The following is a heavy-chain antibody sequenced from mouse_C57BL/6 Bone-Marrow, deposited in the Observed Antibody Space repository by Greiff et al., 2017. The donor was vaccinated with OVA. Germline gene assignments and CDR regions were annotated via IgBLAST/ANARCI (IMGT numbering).Heavy chain of an antibody. Sequence: EVQRVESEGGLVQPGSSMKLSCTASGFTFSDYYMAWVRQVPEKGLEWVANINYDGSSTYYLDSLKSRFIISRDNAKNILYLQMSSLKSEDTATYYCARSLYDGYLYYFDYWGQGTTLTVSS. CDR1: GFTFSDYY. V-gene: IGHV5-16*01. CDR3: ARSLYDGYLYYFDY. D-gene: IGHD2-3*01. CDR2: INYDGSST. J-gene: IGHJ2*01.